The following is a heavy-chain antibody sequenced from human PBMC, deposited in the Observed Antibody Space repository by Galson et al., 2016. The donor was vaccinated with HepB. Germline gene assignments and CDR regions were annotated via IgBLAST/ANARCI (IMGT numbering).Heavy chain of an antibody. D-gene: IGHD5-24*01. CDR3: ARVRDGYNHYYYYGMDV. Sequence: CKASGGTFTSYAISWVRQAPGQGLEWMGGITPIFGTSNYAQKFQGRVTITADESTSTAYMELSSLRSEDTAVYYCARVRDGYNHYYYYGMDVWGQGSTVTVSS. J-gene: IGHJ6*02. CDR1: GGTFTSYA. V-gene: IGHV1-69*01. CDR2: ITPIFGTS.